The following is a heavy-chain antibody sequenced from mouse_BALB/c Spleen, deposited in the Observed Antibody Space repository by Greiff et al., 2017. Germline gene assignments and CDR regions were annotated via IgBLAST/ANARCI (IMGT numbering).Heavy chain of an antibody. CDR3: ARREYDPWFAY. V-gene: IGHV1-63*02. J-gene: IGHJ3*01. D-gene: IGHD2-14*01. Sequence: VQRVESGAELVRPGTSVKISCTASGYTFTNYWLGWVKQRPGHGLEWIGDIYPGGGYTNYNEKFKGKATLTADTSSSTAYMQLSSLTSEDAAVYFCARREYDPWFAYWGQGTLVTVSA. CDR2: IYPGGGYT. CDR1: GYTFTNYW.